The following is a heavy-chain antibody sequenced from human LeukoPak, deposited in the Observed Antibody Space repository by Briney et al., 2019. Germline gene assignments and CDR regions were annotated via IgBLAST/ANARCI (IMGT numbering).Heavy chain of an antibody. CDR2: ISYDGSNK. CDR1: GFTFSSYA. J-gene: IGHJ3*02. Sequence: PGGSLRLSCAASGFTFSSYAMHWVRQAPGKGLEWVAVISYDGSNKYYADSVKGRFTISRDNSKNTLYLQMNSLRAEDTAAYYCARLSAFDIWGQGTMVTVSS. V-gene: IGHV3-30-3*01. CDR3: ARLSAFDI.